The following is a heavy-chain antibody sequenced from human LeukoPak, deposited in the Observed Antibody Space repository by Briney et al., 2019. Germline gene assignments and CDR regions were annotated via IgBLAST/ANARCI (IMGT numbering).Heavy chain of an antibody. CDR3: ATHSSSWYGDYFDY. J-gene: IGHJ4*02. CDR1: GFTFSSYA. V-gene: IGHV3-23*01. Sequence: GGSLRLSCAASGFTFSSYAMSWVRQAPGKGLEWVSAISGSAGSTYYADSVKGRFTISRDNSKNTLHLQMNSLRAEDTAVYYCATHSSSWYGDYFDYWGQGTLVTVSS. D-gene: IGHD6-13*01. CDR2: ISGSAGST.